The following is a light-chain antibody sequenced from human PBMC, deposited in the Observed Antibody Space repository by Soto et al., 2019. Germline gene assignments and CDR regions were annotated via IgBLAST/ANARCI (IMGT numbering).Light chain of an antibody. CDR2: DVN. CDR1: SSDVGLYNY. J-gene: IGLJ1*01. Sequence: QSALTQPRSVSGSPGQSVTISCTGTSSDVGLYNYVSWYQQHPGKAPKLMIYDVNKRPSGVPDRFSGSKSGNTASLTISGLQAEDDADYYCCSYAGSYIPFVFGTETKLTVL. V-gene: IGLV2-11*01. CDR3: CSYAGSYIPFV.